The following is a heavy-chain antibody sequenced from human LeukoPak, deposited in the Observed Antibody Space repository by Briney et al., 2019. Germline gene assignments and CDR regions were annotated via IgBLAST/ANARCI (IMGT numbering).Heavy chain of an antibody. CDR2: INPNSGGT. CDR1: GYTFIAYY. D-gene: IGHD5-24*01. J-gene: IGHJ4*02. Sequence: ASVKVSCKASGYTFIAYYMHWVRQAPGQGLEWMGWINPNSGGTNYAQKFQGRVTMTRDTSISTAYMDLSRLRSDDTAVYYCARALGMATIRRAIDYWGQGTLVTVSS. V-gene: IGHV1-2*02. CDR3: ARALGMATIRRAIDY.